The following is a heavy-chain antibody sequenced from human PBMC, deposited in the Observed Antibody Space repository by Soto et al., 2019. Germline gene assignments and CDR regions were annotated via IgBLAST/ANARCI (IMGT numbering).Heavy chain of an antibody. CDR3: ARGPLLWGDV. CDR2: INAGNGNT. Sequence: QVQLVQSGAEVKKPGASVKVSCKASGYTFTSYAMHWVRQAPGQRLEWMGWINAGNGNTKYSQKFQDRVTITRDTSASTAYMELSSLSSEDTAVYYFARGPLLWGDVWGQGTTVTVSS. CDR1: GYTFTSYA. D-gene: IGHD3-10*01. J-gene: IGHJ6*02. V-gene: IGHV1-3*01.